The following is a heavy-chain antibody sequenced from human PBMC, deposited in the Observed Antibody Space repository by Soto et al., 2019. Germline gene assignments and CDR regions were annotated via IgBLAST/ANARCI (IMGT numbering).Heavy chain of an antibody. V-gene: IGHV3-23*01. CDR2: ISGSGGST. J-gene: IGHJ4*02. CDR3: AKHFDSSGYTLPYYFDY. CDR1: GFTFSSYA. Sequence: VQLLESGGGLVQPGGSLRLSCAASGFTFSSYAMSWVRQAPEKGLEWVSTISGSGGSTYYADSVKGRFTISRDNSKNTLYLQMNSLRAEDTAVYYCAKHFDSSGYTLPYYFDYWGQGTLVTVSS. D-gene: IGHD3-22*01.